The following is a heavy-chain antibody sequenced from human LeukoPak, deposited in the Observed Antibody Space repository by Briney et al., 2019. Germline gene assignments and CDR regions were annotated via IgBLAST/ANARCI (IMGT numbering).Heavy chain of an antibody. Sequence: GGSLRLSCAASGFTFSSYAMSGVRQAPGKGLEWVSAISGSGGSTYYADSVKGRFTISRDNSKNTLYLQMNSLIAEDTAVYYCAKDDGEVTTNYFDYWGQGTLVTVSS. J-gene: IGHJ4*02. CDR1: GFTFSSYA. CDR3: AKDDGEVTTNYFDY. CDR2: ISGSGGST. V-gene: IGHV3-23*01. D-gene: IGHD4-17*01.